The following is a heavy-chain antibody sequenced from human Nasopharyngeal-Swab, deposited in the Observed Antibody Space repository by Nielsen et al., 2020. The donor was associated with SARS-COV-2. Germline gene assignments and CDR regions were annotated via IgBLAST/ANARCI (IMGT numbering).Heavy chain of an antibody. D-gene: IGHD2-2*01. V-gene: IGHV1-3*01. CDR1: GDTFTSYA. CDR2: INAGNGNT. Sequence: ASVKVSCKASGDTFTSYAMHWVRQAPGERLEWMGWINAGNGNTKYSQKFQGRVTITRDTSASTAYMELSSLRSEDTAVYYCARRGRCSGSSCDMDVWGQGTTVTVSS. CDR3: ARRGRCSGSSCDMDV. J-gene: IGHJ6*02.